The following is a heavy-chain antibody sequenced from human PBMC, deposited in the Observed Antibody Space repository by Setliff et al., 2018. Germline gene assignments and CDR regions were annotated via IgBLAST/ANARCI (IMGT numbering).Heavy chain of an antibody. CDR1: GFTFSTYR. CDR3: ARTCSGSGCYAGLES. CDR2: IWVDGGNK. J-gene: IGHJ4*02. D-gene: IGHD2-15*01. V-gene: IGHV3-33*08. Sequence: GGSLRLSCAASGFTFSTYRMHWVRQAPGKGLEWVAVIWVDGGNKYHADSVKGRFTISRDNSKNTLYLQMNSLRPEDTAVYYCARTCSGSGCYAGLESWGQGTPVTVSS.